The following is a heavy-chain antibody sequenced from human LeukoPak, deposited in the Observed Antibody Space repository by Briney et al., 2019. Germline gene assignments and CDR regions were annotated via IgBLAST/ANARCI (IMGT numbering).Heavy chain of an antibody. D-gene: IGHD3-22*01. CDR3: ARGSTSFDSTGYYYY. V-gene: IGHV4-59*01. J-gene: IGHJ4*02. Sequence: SETLSLTCTVSGCSICGYYRSWIRQPPGKGLEWIGYISYSGSTNYNPSLKSRVTISVDTSMNQFSLKLSSVTAAVTAVYYCARGSTSFDSTGYYYYWGQGTLVTVSS. CDR1: GCSICGYY. CDR2: ISYSGST.